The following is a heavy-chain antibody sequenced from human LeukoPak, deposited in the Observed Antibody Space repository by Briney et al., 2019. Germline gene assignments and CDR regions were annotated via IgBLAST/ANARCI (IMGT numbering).Heavy chain of an antibody. CDR2: INHSGST. CDR1: GGSFSGYY. CDR3: ARRLIDYTQRGFDP. J-gene: IGHJ5*02. D-gene: IGHD4-11*01. V-gene: IGHV4-34*01. Sequence: SETLSLTCAVYGGSFSGYYWSWIRQPPGKGLEWIGEINHSGSTNYNPSLKGRVTISVDTSKSQFSLKLSSVTAADTAVYYCARRLIDYTQRGFDPWGQGTLVTVSS.